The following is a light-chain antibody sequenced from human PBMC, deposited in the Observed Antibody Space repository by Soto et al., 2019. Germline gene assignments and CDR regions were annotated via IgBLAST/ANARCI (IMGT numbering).Light chain of an antibody. J-gene: IGKJ4*01. CDR3: QQYGSSSLT. V-gene: IGKV3D-20*01. CDR2: DAS. CDR1: QSFSRSY. Sequence: EIVLTQSPATLSLSPGERATLSCGASQSFSRSYLAWYQQKPGLAPRLLIYDASSRATGIPDRFSGSGSGTDFTLTISRLEPEDFAVYYCQQYGSSSLTFGGGTKVEIK.